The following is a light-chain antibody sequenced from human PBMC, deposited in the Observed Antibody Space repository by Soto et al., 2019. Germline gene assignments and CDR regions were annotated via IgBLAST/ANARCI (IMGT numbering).Light chain of an antibody. V-gene: IGKV1D-16*01. CDR2: AAS. CDR1: QDISNW. Sequence: DIQMTQSPSSVSASVGDRFTIICRASQDISNWLAWYQQKPGEAPKFLIYAASNLQSGVPSKFSVSGSGTDFTLTISSLQPDDFATYYCQQYNSYSPTFGQGTKV. J-gene: IGKJ1*01. CDR3: QQYNSYSPT.